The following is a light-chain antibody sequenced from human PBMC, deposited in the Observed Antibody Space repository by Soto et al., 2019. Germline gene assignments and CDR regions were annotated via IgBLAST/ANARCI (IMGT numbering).Light chain of an antibody. CDR3: QQYYSTPRT. CDR2: WAS. V-gene: IGKV4-1*01. CDR1: QTVLYSSNNKNH. Sequence: DIVMTQSPDSLSVSLGERATINCKSSQTVLYSSNNKNHLAWYQQRPGQPPKLLFSWASTRESGVPDRFSASASGTDFTLSIGSLQAEDVAVYYCQQYYSTPRTFGQGTKVDIK. J-gene: IGKJ1*01.